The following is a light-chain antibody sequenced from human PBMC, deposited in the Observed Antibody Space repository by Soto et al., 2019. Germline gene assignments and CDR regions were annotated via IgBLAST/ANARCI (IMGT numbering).Light chain of an antibody. CDR1: QSVSNY. J-gene: IGKJ1*01. CDR2: DAS. V-gene: IGKV3-11*01. CDR3: QQSAYWPQT. Sequence: EIVLTQSPATLSLSAGERATLSCRASQSVSNYLAWYQQKPGQAPRLLIYDASNRATGIPAKFSGSASGTDFTLTISSLEPEDFAVYYCQQSAYWPQTFGQGTKVDIK.